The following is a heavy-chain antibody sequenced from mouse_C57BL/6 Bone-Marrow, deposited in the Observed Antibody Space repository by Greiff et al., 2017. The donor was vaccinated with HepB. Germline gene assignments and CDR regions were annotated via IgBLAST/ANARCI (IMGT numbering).Heavy chain of an antibody. D-gene: IGHD3-2*02. CDR2: IDPSDSYT. CDR3: ARHEDSSGPAY. J-gene: IGHJ3*01. Sequence: VQLQQPGAELVMPGASVKLSCKASGYTFTSYWMHWVKQRPGQGLEWIGEIDPSDSYTNYNQKFKGKSTLTVDKSSSTAYMQLSSLTSEDSAVYYCARHEDSSGPAYWGQGTLVTVSA. CDR1: GYTFTSYW. V-gene: IGHV1-69*01.